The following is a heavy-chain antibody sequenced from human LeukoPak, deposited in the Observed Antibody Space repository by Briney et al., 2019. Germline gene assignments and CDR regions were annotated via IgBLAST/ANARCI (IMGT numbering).Heavy chain of an antibody. V-gene: IGHV4-4*07. D-gene: IGHD1-26*01. CDR3: ARAPTGIVGATDFDY. CDR1: GGSISSYY. CDR2: IYISGST. Sequence: SETLSLTCTVSGGSISSYYWSWIRQPAGKGLEWIGRIYISGSTNYNPSLKSRVTISVDTSKNQFSLKLSSVTAADTAVYYCARAPTGIVGATDFDYWGQGTLVTVSS. J-gene: IGHJ4*02.